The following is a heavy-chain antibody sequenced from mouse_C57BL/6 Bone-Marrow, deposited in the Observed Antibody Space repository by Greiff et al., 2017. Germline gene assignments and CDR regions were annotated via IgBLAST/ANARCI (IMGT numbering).Heavy chain of an antibody. CDR2: TWWDDDK. J-gene: IGHJ3*01. CDR1: GFSLSTFGMG. D-gene: IGHD2-2*01. V-gene: IGHV8-8*01. CDR3: ARVGIYYGYAY. Sequence: QVQLQESGPGILQPSQTLRLSCSFSGFSLSTFGMGVGWLRPPSGKGVEWLAHTWWDDDKYYNPFLKSRPTISKHTSKNQVFLKIASVDTADTATYYCARVGIYYGYAYWGRGTVVMVSA.